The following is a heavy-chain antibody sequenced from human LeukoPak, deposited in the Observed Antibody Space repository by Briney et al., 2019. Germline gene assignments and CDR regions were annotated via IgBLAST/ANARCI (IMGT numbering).Heavy chain of an antibody. J-gene: IGHJ6*04. V-gene: IGHV3-7*03. CDR2: IKQDGSEK. D-gene: IGHD3-10*01. Sequence: GGSLRLSCAASGFTFSSYWMSWVRQAPGKGLEWVANIKQDGSEKYYVDSVKGRFTISRDNAKNSLYLQMNSLRAEDTAVYYCARDQAWFGDGAYYYYYDMDVWGKGTTVTVSS. CDR3: ARDQAWFGDGAYYYYYDMDV. CDR1: GFTFSSYW.